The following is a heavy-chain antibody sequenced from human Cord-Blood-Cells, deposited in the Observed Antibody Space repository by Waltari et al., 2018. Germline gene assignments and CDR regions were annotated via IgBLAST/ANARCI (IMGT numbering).Heavy chain of an antibody. Sequence: QVQLVQSGAEVKKPGASVKVSCKASGYTFTSYDINWVRQATGQGLEWMGWMNPNGGNTGYAKKFQGRVTMTRNTSISTAYMELSSLRAEDAAVYYCARGRAYSSSTVDYWGQGTLVTVSS. CDR2: MNPNGGNT. CDR3: ARGRAYSSSTVDY. CDR1: GYTFTSYD. D-gene: IGHD6-6*01. V-gene: IGHV1-8*01. J-gene: IGHJ4*02.